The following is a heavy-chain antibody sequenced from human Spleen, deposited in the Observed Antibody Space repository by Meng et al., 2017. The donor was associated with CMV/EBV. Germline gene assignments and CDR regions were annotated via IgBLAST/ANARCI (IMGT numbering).Heavy chain of an antibody. J-gene: IGHJ4*02. CDR1: GGSLSDHY. V-gene: IGHV4-34*01. CDR2: INHSGST. D-gene: IGHD3-16*01. CDR3: ARGRGLGDY. Sequence: SETLSLTCDVQGGSLSDHYWNWIRQSPGKGLEWIGEINHSGSTNYNPSLKSRVTISVDTSKKQISLKLSSVTAADTAVYYCARGRGLGDYWGQGTLVTVSS.